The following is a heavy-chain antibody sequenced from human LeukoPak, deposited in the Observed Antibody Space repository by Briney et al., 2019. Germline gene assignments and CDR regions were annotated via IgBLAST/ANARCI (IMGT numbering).Heavy chain of an antibody. Sequence: GGSLRLSCAASGFTFSSYWMHWVRQTPGQGLVWVCRINTAGSTVYADPVKGRFTISRDNAKNMVYLQMNSLRTEDTAVYYCASFRDTDNWGRGTMVTVSS. CDR3: ASFRDTDN. CDR1: GFTFSSYW. D-gene: IGHD2-21*01. CDR2: INTAGST. J-gene: IGHJ3*01. V-gene: IGHV3-74*01.